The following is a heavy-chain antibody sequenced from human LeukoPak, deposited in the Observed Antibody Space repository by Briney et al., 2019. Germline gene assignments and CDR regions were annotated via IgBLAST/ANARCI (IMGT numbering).Heavy chain of an antibody. CDR2: INPNSGGT. J-gene: IGHJ4*02. CDR1: GYTFTGYY. D-gene: IGHD3-22*01. CDR3: ARVGDSGGYNFDY. V-gene: IGHV1-2*06. Sequence: ASVKVSCKASGYTFTGYYMHWVRQAPGQGLEWMGRINPNSGGTNYAQKFQGRVTMTRDTSISTAYMELSRLRSDDTAVYYCARVGDSGGYNFDYWGQGTLVTVSS.